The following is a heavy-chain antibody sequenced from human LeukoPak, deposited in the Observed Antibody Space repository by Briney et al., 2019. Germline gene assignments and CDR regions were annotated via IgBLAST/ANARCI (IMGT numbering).Heavy chain of an antibody. J-gene: IGHJ4*02. CDR3: AKDSCSSTSCYWDY. CDR2: ISGSGGGT. D-gene: IGHD2-2*01. V-gene: IGHV3-23*01. Sequence: GGSLRLSCAASGFTFSSYAMSWVRQAPGKGLEWVSAISGSGGGTYYADSVKGRFTISRDNSENTLYLQMNSLRAEDTAVYYCAKDSCSSTSCYWDYWGQGTLVTVSS. CDR1: GFTFSSYA.